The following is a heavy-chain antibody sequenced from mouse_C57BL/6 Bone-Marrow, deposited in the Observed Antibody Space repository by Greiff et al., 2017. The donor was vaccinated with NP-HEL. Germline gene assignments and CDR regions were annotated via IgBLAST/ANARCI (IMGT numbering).Heavy chain of an antibody. J-gene: IGHJ1*03. CDR2: ISNGGGST. CDR3: ARQTLHWYFDV. D-gene: IGHD1-1*01. V-gene: IGHV5-12*01. CDR1: GFTFSDYY. Sequence: EVQVVESGGGLVQPGGSLKLSCAASGFTFSDYYMYWVRQTPEKRLEWVAYISNGGGSTYYPDTVKGRFTISRDNAKNTLYLQMSRLKSEDTAMYYCARQTLHWYFDVWGTGTTVTVSS.